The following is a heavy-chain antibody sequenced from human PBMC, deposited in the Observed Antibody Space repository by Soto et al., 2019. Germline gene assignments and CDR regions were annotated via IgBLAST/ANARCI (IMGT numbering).Heavy chain of an antibody. CDR2: ISANNGDT. Sequence: GASVKVSCKASGYTFTSYGISWVRQVPGQGLEWMGWISANNGDTNYAQKFQVRVTMTTDTSTSTAYMELRSLRSEDTAVYYCARYPHQLLHHDAFDIWGQGTMVTVSS. J-gene: IGHJ3*02. V-gene: IGHV1-18*01. CDR1: GYTFTSYG. CDR3: ARYPHQLLHHDAFDI. D-gene: IGHD2-2*01.